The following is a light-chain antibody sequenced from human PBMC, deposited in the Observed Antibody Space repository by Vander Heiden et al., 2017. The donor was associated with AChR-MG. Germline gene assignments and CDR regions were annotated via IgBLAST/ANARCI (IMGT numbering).Light chain of an antibody. V-gene: IGLV3-1*01. CDR2: QNT. CDR3: QAWDGPTVV. J-gene: IGLJ2*01. Sequence: SFDLTPPPSVSVSPGQTATIACSADQLGNKYVCWYQQKPGQSPVQVSYQNTNRPSGIPERFSGSKSGKTATLTISGTQAIDEADYYCQAWDGPTVVFGGGTKLTVL. CDR1: QLGNKY.